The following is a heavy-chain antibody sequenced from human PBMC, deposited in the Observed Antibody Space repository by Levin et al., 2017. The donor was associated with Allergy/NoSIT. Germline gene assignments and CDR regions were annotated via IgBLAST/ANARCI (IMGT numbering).Heavy chain of an antibody. CDR2: IYYSGIT. D-gene: IGHD5-12*01. Sequence: SETLSLTCTVSGGSISSYYWSWIRQPPGKGLEWIGYIYYSGITNYNPSLKSRVTISVDTSKNQFSLKLSSVTAADTAVYYCASYSGYDNWDFDYWGQGTLVTVSS. CDR1: GGSISSYY. V-gene: IGHV4-59*01. CDR3: ASYSGYDNWDFDY. J-gene: IGHJ4*02.